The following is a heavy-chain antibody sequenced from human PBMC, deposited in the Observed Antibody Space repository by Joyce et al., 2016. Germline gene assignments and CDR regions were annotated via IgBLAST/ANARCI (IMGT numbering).Heavy chain of an antibody. Sequence: QLQLQESGSGLVKPSQTLSLTCAVSGASVSSGGYSWSWIRQPPGKGLEWIGYIYHNESTYYNQSLKSRVTISVDRSKNQFSLKLASVTAADTAVYYCASGFNFKGRSFFDYWGQGALVTVSS. J-gene: IGHJ4*02. D-gene: IGHD3-10*01. CDR2: IYHNEST. CDR3: ASGFNFKGRSFFDY. V-gene: IGHV4-30-2*01. CDR1: GASVSSGGYS.